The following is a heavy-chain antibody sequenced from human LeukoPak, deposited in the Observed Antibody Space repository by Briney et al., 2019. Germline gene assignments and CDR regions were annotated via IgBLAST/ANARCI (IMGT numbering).Heavy chain of an antibody. V-gene: IGHV4-34*01. Sequence: PSETLSLTCAVYGGSFSGYYWSWIRQPPGKGTEWIGEINHSGSTNYNPSLKSRVTISADTSNNQFFLKVSSVTAADTAVYYCARDPIAASGGQGTYFDYWGQGTQVTVSS. CDR2: INHSGST. J-gene: IGHJ4*02. D-gene: IGHD6-13*01. CDR1: GGSFSGYY. CDR3: ARDPIAASGGQGTYFDY.